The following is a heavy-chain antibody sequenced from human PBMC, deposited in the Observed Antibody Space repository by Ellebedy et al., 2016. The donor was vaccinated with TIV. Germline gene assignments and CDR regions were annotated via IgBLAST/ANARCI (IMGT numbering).Heavy chain of an antibody. Sequence: GSLRLSXAVSGGSISSSNWWRWVRQPPGKGLEWIGEIYHSGSTNYNPSLKSRVTISVDKSKNQFSLKLSSVTAADTAVYYCARDLAGGYDYVWGQYGRAFDIWGQGTMVTVSS. J-gene: IGHJ3*02. V-gene: IGHV4-4*02. CDR1: GGSISSSNW. CDR2: IYHSGST. CDR3: ARDLAGGYDYVWGQYGRAFDI. D-gene: IGHD3-16*01.